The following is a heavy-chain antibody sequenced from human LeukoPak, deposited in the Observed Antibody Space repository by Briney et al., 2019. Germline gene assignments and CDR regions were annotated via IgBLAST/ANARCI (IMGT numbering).Heavy chain of an antibody. CDR1: GYTFTGYY. Sequence: ASVKVSSKASGYTFTGYYMHWVRQAPGQGLEWMGRINPNSGGTNYAQKFQGRVTMTRDTSISTAYMELSRLRADDTAVYYCARDRLWGSERVDYWGQGTLVTVSS. CDR3: ARDRLWGSERVDY. CDR2: INPNSGGT. J-gene: IGHJ4*02. D-gene: IGHD3-16*01. V-gene: IGHV1-2*06.